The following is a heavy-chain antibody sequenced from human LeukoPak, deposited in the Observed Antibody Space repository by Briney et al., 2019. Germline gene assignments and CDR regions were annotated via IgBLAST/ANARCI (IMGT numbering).Heavy chain of an antibody. CDR3: AREYGSGSYYDY. CDR2: INPSGGST. V-gene: IGHV1-46*01. CDR1: GYTFTSYY. Sequence: ASVKVSCKASGYTFTSYYMHWVRQAPGQGLEWMGIINPSGGSTSYAQKFQGRVTITTDESTSTAYMELSSLRSEDTAVYYCAREYGSGSYYDYWGQGTLVTVSS. D-gene: IGHD3-10*01. J-gene: IGHJ4*02.